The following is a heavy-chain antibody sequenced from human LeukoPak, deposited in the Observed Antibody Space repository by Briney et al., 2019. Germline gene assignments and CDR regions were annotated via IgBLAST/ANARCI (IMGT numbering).Heavy chain of an antibody. Sequence: GGSLRLSYAASGFTFSSYSMNWVRQAPGKGLEWVSYISSSSSTIYYADSVKGRFTISRDNAKNSLYLQMNSLRAEDTAVYYCARDHLSISGTTYDYWGQGTLVTVSS. D-gene: IGHD1-20*01. V-gene: IGHV3-48*01. CDR2: ISSSSSTI. J-gene: IGHJ4*02. CDR3: ARDHLSISGTTYDY. CDR1: GFTFSSYS.